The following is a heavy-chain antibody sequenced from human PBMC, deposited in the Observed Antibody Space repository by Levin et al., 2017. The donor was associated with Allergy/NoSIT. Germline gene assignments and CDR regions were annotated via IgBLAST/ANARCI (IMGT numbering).Heavy chain of an antibody. CDR1: GGSIYSSTHY. D-gene: IGHD1-1*01. V-gene: IGHV4-39*01. CDR3: ARNLQWNDNAFHI. Sequence: SQTLSLPCIVSGGSIYSSTHYWGWIRQSPGKGLEWVGSIYYTGNTYYNPSLKSRTTISVDTSKNQFSLRLNSVTAADTAVYFCARNLQWNDNAFHIWGQGTMVTVSS. J-gene: IGHJ3*02. CDR2: IYYTGNT.